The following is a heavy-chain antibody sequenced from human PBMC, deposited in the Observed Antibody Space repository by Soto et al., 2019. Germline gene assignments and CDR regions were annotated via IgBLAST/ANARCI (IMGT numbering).Heavy chain of an antibody. CDR3: ARIENTDWAFDY. D-gene: IGHD2-21*01. Sequence: QVQLVESVGGLVKPGGSLRLSCAASGFTFSDYYMSWIRQAPGKGLEWVSYISSSSSYTNYADSVKGRFTISRDNAKNSLYLQMNSLRAEDTAVYYCARIENTDWAFDYWGQGTLVTVSS. CDR2: ISSSSSYT. V-gene: IGHV3-11*06. CDR1: GFTFSDYY. J-gene: IGHJ4*02.